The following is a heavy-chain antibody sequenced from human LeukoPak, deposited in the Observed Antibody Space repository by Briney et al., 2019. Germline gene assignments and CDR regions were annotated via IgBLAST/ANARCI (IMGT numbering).Heavy chain of an antibody. V-gene: IGHV4-4*07. CDR1: GGSISSYY. D-gene: IGHD2-2*01. CDR3: ARDWGYCSSTSCYLYYYYYMDV. Sequence: PSETLSLTCTVSGGSISSYYWSWIRQPAGKGLEWIGRIYTSGSTNYNPSPKSRVTMSVDTSKNQFSLKLSSVTAADTAVYYCARDWGYCSSTSCYLYYYYYMDVWGKGTTVTVSS. J-gene: IGHJ6*03. CDR2: IYTSGST.